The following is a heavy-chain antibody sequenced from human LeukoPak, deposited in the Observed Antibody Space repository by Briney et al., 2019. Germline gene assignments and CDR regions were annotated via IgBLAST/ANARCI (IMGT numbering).Heavy chain of an antibody. J-gene: IGHJ4*02. CDR1: GYTFTSYY. D-gene: IGHD6-19*01. Sequence: ASVKVSCKASGYTFTSYYMHWVRQAPGQGLEWMGIINPSGGSTGYAQKFQGRVTMTRNTSISTAYMELSSLRSEDTAVYYCASRGSGWYSLGYWGQGTLVTVSS. CDR3: ASRGSGWYSLGY. V-gene: IGHV1-46*01. CDR2: INPSGGST.